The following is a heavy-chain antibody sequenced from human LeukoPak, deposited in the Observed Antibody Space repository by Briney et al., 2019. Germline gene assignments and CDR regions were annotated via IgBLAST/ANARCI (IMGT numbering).Heavy chain of an antibody. D-gene: IGHD3-16*01. CDR3: AALLRGTDAFDI. CDR2: IYYSGST. J-gene: IGHJ3*02. Sequence: SETLSLTCTVSGGSISSYYWSWVRQPPGKGLEWIGYIYYSGSTNYNPSLKSRVTISVDTSKNQFSLKLSSVTAADTAVYYCAALLRGTDAFDIWGQGTMVTVSS. V-gene: IGHV4-59*01. CDR1: GGSISSYY.